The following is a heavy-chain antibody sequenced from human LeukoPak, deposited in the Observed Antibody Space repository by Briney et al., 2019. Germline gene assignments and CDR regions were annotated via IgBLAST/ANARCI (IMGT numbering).Heavy chain of an antibody. CDR3: ARGPLRIAAAGSFDY. CDR1: GGSISSYY. J-gene: IGHJ4*02. D-gene: IGHD6-13*01. V-gene: IGHV4-59*06. CDR2: IYYSGST. Sequence: SETLSLTCTVSGGSISSYYWSWIRQHPGKGLEWIGYIYYSGSTYYNPSLKSRVTISVDTSKNQFSLKLSSVTAADTAVYYCARGPLRIAAAGSFDYWGQGTLVTVSS.